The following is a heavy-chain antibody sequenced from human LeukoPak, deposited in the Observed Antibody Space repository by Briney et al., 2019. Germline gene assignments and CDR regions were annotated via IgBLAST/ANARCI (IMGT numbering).Heavy chain of an antibody. D-gene: IGHD3-9*01. CDR2: IYSGGST. Sequence: GGSLRLSCAASGFTVSSNYMSWVRQAPGKGLEWVSVIYSGGSTYYADSVKGRFTISRDNSKNTLYLQMYSLRAEDTAVYYCARVRYFDWLQYYFDYWGQGTLVTVSS. J-gene: IGHJ4*02. CDR1: GFTVSSNY. V-gene: IGHV3-53*01. CDR3: ARVRYFDWLQYYFDY.